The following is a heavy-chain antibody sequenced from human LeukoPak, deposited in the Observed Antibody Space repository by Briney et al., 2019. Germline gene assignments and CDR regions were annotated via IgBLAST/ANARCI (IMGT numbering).Heavy chain of an antibody. CDR1: GFTFSSYW. Sequence: GGSLRLSCAASGFTFSSYWMTWVRQAPGKGLEWVANIKQDGSEKYYVDSVKGRFTISRDNAKNSLYLQMNSLRAEDTAVYYCARDNEMATIYYFDYWGQGTLVTVSS. CDR3: ARDNEMATIYYFDY. D-gene: IGHD5-24*01. CDR2: IKQDGSEK. J-gene: IGHJ4*02. V-gene: IGHV3-7*01.